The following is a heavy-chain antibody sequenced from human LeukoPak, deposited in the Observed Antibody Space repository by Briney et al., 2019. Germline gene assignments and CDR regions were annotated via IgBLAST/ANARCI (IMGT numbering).Heavy chain of an antibody. V-gene: IGHV3-23*01. Sequence: EGSLRLSCAASGFTFSSYAMSWVRQAPGKGLEWVSAISGSGGSTYYADSVKGRFTISRDNSKNTLYLQMNSLRAEDTAVYYCAKAAGYSSSWSTLGGFFDYWGQGTLVTVSS. CDR1: GFTFSSYA. CDR2: ISGSGGST. D-gene: IGHD6-13*01. J-gene: IGHJ4*02. CDR3: AKAAGYSSSWSTLGGFFDY.